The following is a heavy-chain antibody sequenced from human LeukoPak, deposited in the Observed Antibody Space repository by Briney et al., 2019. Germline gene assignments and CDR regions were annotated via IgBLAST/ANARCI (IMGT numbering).Heavy chain of an antibody. Sequence: GGSLRLSCVTSPGYGFTSHWMNWVRQAPGKGLEWVSSISSSSSYIYYADSVKGRFTISRDNAKNSLYLQMNSLRAEDTAVYYCARDRYGGNYPDAFDIWGQETMVTVSS. D-gene: IGHD4/OR15-4a*01. CDR1: PGYGFTSHW. CDR3: ARDRYGGNYPDAFDI. CDR2: ISSSSSYI. J-gene: IGHJ3*02. V-gene: IGHV3-21*01.